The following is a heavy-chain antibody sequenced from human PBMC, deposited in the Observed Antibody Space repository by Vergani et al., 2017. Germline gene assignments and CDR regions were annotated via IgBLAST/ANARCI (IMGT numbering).Heavy chain of an antibody. CDR1: GGSISSGSYY. CDR2: IYTSGST. J-gene: IGHJ4*02. V-gene: IGHV4-61*02. CDR3: ARDSWGYCSGGSCYLGY. D-gene: IGHD2-15*01. Sequence: QVQLQESGPGLVKPSQTLSLTCTVSGGSISSGSYYWSWIRQPAGKGLEWIGRIYTSGSTNYNPSLKSRVTISVDTSKNQFSLKLSSVTAADTAVYYCARDSWGYCSGGSCYLGYWGQGTLVTVSS.